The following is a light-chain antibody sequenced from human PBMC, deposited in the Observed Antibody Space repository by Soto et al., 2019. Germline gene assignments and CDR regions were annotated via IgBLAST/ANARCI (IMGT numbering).Light chain of an antibody. J-gene: IGLJ2*01. V-gene: IGLV1-40*01. Sequence: QSVLTQPPSVSGAPGQRVTISCTGSSSNIGAGYDVHWYQQLPGTAPKLLIYGNSNRPSGVPDRFSGSKSGTSVSLAITGLQAEVEADYYCQSYDSSLSAMVFGGGTKVTVL. CDR1: SSNIGAGYD. CDR3: QSYDSSLSAMV. CDR2: GNS.